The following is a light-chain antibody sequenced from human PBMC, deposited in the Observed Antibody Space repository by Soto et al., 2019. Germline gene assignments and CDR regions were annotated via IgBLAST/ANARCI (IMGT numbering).Light chain of an antibody. CDR3: CSYAGSSTFYV. Sequence: QSVLTQPASVSGSPGQSITISCTGTSSDVGSYNLVSWYQQHPGKAPKLIIYEGSGRPSGVSNRFSGSKSGNTASLTISGLQAEDEADSYCCSYAGSSTFYVFGTGTKVTVL. CDR1: SSDVGSYNL. J-gene: IGLJ1*01. V-gene: IGLV2-23*01. CDR2: EGS.